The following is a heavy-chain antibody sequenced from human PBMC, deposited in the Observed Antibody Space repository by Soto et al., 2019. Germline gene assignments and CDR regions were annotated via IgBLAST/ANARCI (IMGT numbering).Heavy chain of an antibody. CDR1: GYTFTSYY. CDR3: AVHVVAGTDLLDY. V-gene: IGHV1-46*03. D-gene: IGHD2-15*01. CDR2: IHPGGGTT. Sequence: QVQLVQSGAEVKKPGASVEVSCKASGYTFTSYYIHWVRQAPGQGLEWMGIIHPGGGTTSYGEKFQGRVPMTRDTATNTVYMELSSLRAEDTAVYYCAVHVVAGTDLLDYWGQGTLVTVSS. J-gene: IGHJ4*02.